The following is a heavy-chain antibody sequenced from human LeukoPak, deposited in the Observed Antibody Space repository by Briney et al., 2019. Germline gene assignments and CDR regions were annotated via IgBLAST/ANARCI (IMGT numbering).Heavy chain of an antibody. CDR1: GDSISSGSYY. J-gene: IGHJ5*02. CDR3: ADSALS. Sequence: SETLSLTCTVSGDSISSGSYYWTWIRQPAGKELEWIGCVYTSGSTNYNPSLKSRVTISVDTSKNQFSLKLSSVTAADTAVYYCADSALSWGQGTLVTVSS. V-gene: IGHV4-61*02. CDR2: VYTSGST.